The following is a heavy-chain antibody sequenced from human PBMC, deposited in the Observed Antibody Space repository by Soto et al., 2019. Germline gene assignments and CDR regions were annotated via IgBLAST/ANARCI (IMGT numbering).Heavy chain of an antibody. CDR1: GFTFSSYA. CDR3: AKDGRRYNWNPALSPYYMDV. V-gene: IGHV3-23*01. J-gene: IGHJ6*03. Sequence: PGGSLRLSCAASGFTFSSYAMSWVRQAPGKGLEWVSAISGSGGSTYYADSVKGRFTISRDNSKNTLYLQMNSLRAEDTAVYYCAKDGRRYNWNPALSPYYMDVWGKGTTVTVSS. D-gene: IGHD1-20*01. CDR2: ISGSGGST.